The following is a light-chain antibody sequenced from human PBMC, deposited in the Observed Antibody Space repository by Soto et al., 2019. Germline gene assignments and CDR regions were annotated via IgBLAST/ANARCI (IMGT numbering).Light chain of an antibody. J-gene: IGKJ4*01. CDR1: QSVSSSY. V-gene: IGKV3-20*01. CDR2: GAS. CDR3: QQYGSSPLT. Sequence: IVLTQSPGNLSLSPGERATLSCRASQSVSSSYLAWYQQKPGQAPRRLIYGASSRATGIPDRFSGSGSGTDFTLTISRLEPEDFAVYYCQQYGSSPLTFGGGTKVEIK.